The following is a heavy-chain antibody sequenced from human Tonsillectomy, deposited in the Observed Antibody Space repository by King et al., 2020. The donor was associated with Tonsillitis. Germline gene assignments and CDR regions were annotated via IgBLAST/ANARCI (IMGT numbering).Heavy chain of an antibody. CDR2: IYYSGST. Sequence: QLQESGPGLVKPSETLSLPCTVSGGSISSYYWSWIRQPPGKGLECIGYIYYSGSTNYNPSLKSRVTISIDTSKNQFSLKLSSVTAADTAVYYCARVYYYDSNGYYYWYSFDYWGQGTLVTVSS. V-gene: IGHV4-59*01. J-gene: IGHJ4*02. CDR1: GGSISSYY. D-gene: IGHD3-22*01. CDR3: ARVYYYDSNGYYYWYSFDY.